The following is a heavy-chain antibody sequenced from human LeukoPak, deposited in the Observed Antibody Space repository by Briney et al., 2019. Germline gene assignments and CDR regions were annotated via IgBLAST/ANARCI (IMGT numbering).Heavy chain of an antibody. D-gene: IGHD5-24*01. CDR2: INQDQSAI. CDR3: AKLIRDVTIYDF. Sequence: GGSLRLSCATPGFIFRRYWMSWVRQAPGKGLEWVASINQDQSAIFYVDSVKGRFTISRDNTRNFLFLQMNSLRAEDTAFYYCAKLIRDVTIYDFWGPGSLVTVSS. V-gene: IGHV3-7*01. J-gene: IGHJ4*03. CDR1: GFIFRRYW.